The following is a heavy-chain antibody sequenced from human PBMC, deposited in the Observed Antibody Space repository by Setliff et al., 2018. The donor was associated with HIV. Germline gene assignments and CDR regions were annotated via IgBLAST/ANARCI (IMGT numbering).Heavy chain of an antibody. CDR3: TTDLGSGRFRWNNN. CDR2: IKSNIDGGTR. Sequence: PSETLSLTCAVYGGSLTGYFWTWIRQSPGKGLEWVGRIKSNIDGGTRDYAAPVKGRFTISRDDSKNTLSLQMNSLKTEDTAIYYCTTDLGSGRFRWNNNWGQGTLVTVSS. CDR1: GGSLTGYF. J-gene: IGHJ4*02. D-gene: IGHD1-26*01. V-gene: IGHV3-15*01.